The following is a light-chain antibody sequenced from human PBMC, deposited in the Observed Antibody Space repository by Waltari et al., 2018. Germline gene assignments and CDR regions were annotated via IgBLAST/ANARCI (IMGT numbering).Light chain of an antibody. CDR3: SSYTSSSTYVV. J-gene: IGLJ2*01. Sequence: QSALTQSASVSGSPGQSITISCTGTSSDVGGYNYVSWYHKHPGKAPKLMIYDVSNRPSGVSNRFSGSKSGNTASLTISGLQAEDEADYYCSSYTSSSTYVVFGGGTKLTVL. V-gene: IGLV2-14*03. CDR2: DVS. CDR1: SSDVGGYNY.